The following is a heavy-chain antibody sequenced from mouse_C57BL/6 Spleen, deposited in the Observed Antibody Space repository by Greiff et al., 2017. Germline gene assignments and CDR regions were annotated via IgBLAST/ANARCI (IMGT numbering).Heavy chain of an antibody. D-gene: IGHD2-12*01. J-gene: IGHJ3*01. CDR2: INPNNGGT. CDR1: GYTFTDYN. Sequence: VQLQQSGPELVKPGASVKMSCKASGYTFTDYNMHWVKQSPGKSLEWIGYINPNNGGTSYTQKFKGKATLTVNKSSSTAYMELRSLTSEDSAVYYCARGHDAAFAYWGQGTLVTVSA. CDR3: ARGHDAAFAY. V-gene: IGHV1-22*01.